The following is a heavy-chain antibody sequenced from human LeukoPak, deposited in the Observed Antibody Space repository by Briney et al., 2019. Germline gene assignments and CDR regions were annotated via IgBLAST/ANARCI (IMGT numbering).Heavy chain of an antibody. D-gene: IGHD6-19*01. CDR2: IRSKAYGGTT. J-gene: IGHJ4*02. CDR1: GFTFGDYA. V-gene: IGHV3-49*03. Sequence: QPGRSLRLSCTASGFTFGDYAMSWFRQAPGKGVEWVGFIRSKAYGGTTEYAAAVKGRSTISRDDSKSIAYLQMNSLKTEDTAVYYCTRELYGYSSGWHNHFDYWGQGTLVTVSS. CDR3: TRELYGYSSGWHNHFDY.